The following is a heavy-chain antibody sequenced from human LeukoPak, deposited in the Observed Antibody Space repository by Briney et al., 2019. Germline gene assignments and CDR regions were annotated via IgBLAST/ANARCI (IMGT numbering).Heavy chain of an antibody. CDR2: IYYSGST. D-gene: IGHD3-22*01. CDR1: GGSISSYY. J-gene: IGHJ5*02. CDR3: ARVSSGYYYVGWFDP. V-gene: IGHV4-59*01. Sequence: SETLSLTCTVSGGSISSYYWSWIRQPPGKGLEWIGYIYYSGSTNYNPSLKSRVTISVDTSKNQFSPKLSSVTAVDTAVYYCARVSSGYYYVGWFDPWGQGTLVTVSS.